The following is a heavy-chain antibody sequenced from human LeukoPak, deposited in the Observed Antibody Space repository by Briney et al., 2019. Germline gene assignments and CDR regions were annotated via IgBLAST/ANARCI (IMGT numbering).Heavy chain of an antibody. CDR1: GFTFSSYG. J-gene: IGHJ4*02. Sequence: PGGSLRLSCAASGFTFSSYGMHWVRQAPGKGLEWVAVISYDGSNKYYADSVKGRFTISRDNSKNTLYLQMNSLRAEDTAVYYCATEVVEMATITDYWGQGTLVTVSS. CDR3: ATEVVEMATITDY. V-gene: IGHV3-30*03. CDR2: ISYDGSNK. D-gene: IGHD5-24*01.